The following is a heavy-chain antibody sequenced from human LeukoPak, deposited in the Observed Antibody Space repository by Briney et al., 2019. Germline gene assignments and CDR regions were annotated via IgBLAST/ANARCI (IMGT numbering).Heavy chain of an antibody. CDR1: GGTFSRYA. V-gene: IGHV1-69*05. D-gene: IGHD3-10*01. CDR2: IIPIFGTG. CDR3: ARAVNYYGSGELLSYYYYYMDV. J-gene: IGHJ6*03. Sequence: SVKVSYKPSGGTFSRYAISWVRQAPGHGLECMGGIIPIFGTGNDEQKLQGRVKITTDESTSTAYMEQSSLRSEDTDVYYCARAVNYYGSGELLSYYYYYMDVWGKGTTVTVSS.